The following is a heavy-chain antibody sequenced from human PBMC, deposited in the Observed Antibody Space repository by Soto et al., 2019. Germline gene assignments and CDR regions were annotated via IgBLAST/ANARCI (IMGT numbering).Heavy chain of an antibody. D-gene: IGHD3-10*01. J-gene: IGHJ4*02. V-gene: IGHV4-34*01. Sequence: SSETLSLTCAVYGGSFSGYYWSWIRQPPGKGLEWIGEINHSGSTNYNPSLKSRVTISVDTSKNQFSLKLSSVTAADTAVYYCARVRYYYGSGSYYKGTVNFDYWGQGTLVTVSS. CDR2: INHSGST. CDR3: ARVRYYYGSGSYYKGTVNFDY. CDR1: GGSFSGYY.